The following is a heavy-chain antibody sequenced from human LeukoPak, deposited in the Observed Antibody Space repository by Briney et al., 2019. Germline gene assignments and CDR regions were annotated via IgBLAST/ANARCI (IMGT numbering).Heavy chain of an antibody. D-gene: IGHD3-10*01. Sequence: PGGSLRLSCAASGFTFSSYGMSWVRQAPGKGLEWVSAISGSGGSTYYADSVKGRFTISRDNSKNTLYLQMNSLRAEDTAVYYCAKQTLVWFGELLSGYYFDYWGQGTLVTVSS. J-gene: IGHJ4*02. CDR3: AKQTLVWFGELLSGYYFDY. V-gene: IGHV3-23*01. CDR1: GFTFSSYG. CDR2: ISGSGGST.